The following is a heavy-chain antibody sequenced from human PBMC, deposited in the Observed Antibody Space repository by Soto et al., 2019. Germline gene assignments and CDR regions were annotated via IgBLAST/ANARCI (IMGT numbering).Heavy chain of an antibody. CDR2: ISFNGINT. J-gene: IGHJ4*02. D-gene: IGHD3-9*01. CDR1: GFSFSDYA. CDR3: ARDVSGFEYFDF. Sequence: LRLSCAASGFSFSDYAMHWVRQAPGRGPEWLALISFNGINTYYADSVRGRFTISRDNSKNTLFLQMNTLRAEDTAVYYCARDVSGFEYFDFWGQGTLGTVSS. V-gene: IGHV3-30-3*01.